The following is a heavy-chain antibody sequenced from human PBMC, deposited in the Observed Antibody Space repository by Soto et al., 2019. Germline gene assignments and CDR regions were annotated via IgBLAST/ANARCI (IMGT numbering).Heavy chain of an antibody. CDR3: ARGLYSGYDSPRAFDL. D-gene: IGHD5-12*01. Sequence: QVQLQQWGAGLLQPSETLSLTCSVYGGSFSGYYWNWIRQPPGKGLEWIGEINHSRSTNFNPSLKSRVTIAGDTSKNQFSLKLNSETAADTAVYYCARGLYSGYDSPRAFDLWGRGTLVTVSS. J-gene: IGHJ2*01. CDR2: INHSRST. CDR1: GGSFSGYY. V-gene: IGHV4-34*01.